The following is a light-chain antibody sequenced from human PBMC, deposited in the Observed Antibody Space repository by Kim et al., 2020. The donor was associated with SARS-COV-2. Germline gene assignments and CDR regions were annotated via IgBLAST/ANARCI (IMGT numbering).Light chain of an antibody. CDR1: QRISTN. J-gene: IGKJ5*01. CDR3: QQYAYWRA. V-gene: IGKV3-15*01. Sequence: GESATLSCRDSQRISTNLAWFQQKPGQAPRVLIYGASARATGIPARFSGSGSGTEFTLTISNLQSEDFAVYYCQQYAYWRAFGQGTRLEIK. CDR2: GAS.